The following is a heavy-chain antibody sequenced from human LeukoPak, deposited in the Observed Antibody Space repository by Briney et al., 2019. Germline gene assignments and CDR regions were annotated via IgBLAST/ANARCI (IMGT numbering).Heavy chain of an antibody. V-gene: IGHV1-2*02. CDR3: ARNGGYSSGGSCYSALDY. D-gene: IGHD2-15*01. CDR1: GYTFTGYY. CDR2: INPNSGGT. Sequence: GASVKVSCKASGYTFTGYYMHWVRQAPGQGLEWMGWINPNSGGTNYAQKFQGRVTMTRDTSISTAYMELSRLRSDDTAVYYCARNGGYSSGGSCYSALDYWGQGTLVTVSS. J-gene: IGHJ4*02.